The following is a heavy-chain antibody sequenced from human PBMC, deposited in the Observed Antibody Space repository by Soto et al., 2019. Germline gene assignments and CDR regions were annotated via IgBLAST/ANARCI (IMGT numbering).Heavy chain of an antibody. D-gene: IGHD3-10*02. CDR1: GLYA. CDR2: IGDTGYST. V-gene: IGHV3-23*01. Sequence: EVQLLESGGGLVQPGGSLRLSCAASGLYAMSWVRQAPGKGLQWVSSIGDTGYSTYYADSVKGRFIVSRDNSRNTLFLQMNSLRVDDTAIYYCAQILDCSGLHYWGQGTLVTVSS. J-gene: IGHJ4*02. CDR3: AQILDCSGLHY.